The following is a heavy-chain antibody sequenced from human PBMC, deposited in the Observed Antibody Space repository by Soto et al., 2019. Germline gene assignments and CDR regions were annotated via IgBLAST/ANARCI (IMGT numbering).Heavy chain of an antibody. CDR3: VRDSPSGSTYSGYDAIDS. V-gene: IGHV1-69*04. CDR2: TIPLLNVA. D-gene: IGHD5-12*01. CDR1: GGTFSTST. Sequence: GASVKVSCKASGGTFSTSTFTWVRQAPGQGLEWMGRTIPLLNVADYAQDFQGRVTITADKSTSTAYMELTSLTSRDTAVYYCVRDSPSGSTYSGYDAIDSWGKGTLVTVSS. J-gene: IGHJ4*02.